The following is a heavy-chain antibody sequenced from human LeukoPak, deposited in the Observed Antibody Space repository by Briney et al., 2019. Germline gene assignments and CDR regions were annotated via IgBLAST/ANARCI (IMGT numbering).Heavy chain of an antibody. CDR1: GCTFSGSA. J-gene: IGHJ4*02. CDR3: TRHGGILTGFENTDY. V-gene: IGHV3-73*01. Sequence: GGSLKLSCAASGCTFSGSAIHWVRQASGKGLEWVGRIRSKANSYATAYAASVKGRFTISRDDSKNTAYLQMNSLKTEDTAVYYCTRHGGILTGFENTDYWGQGTLVTVSS. CDR2: IRSKANSYAT. D-gene: IGHD3-9*01.